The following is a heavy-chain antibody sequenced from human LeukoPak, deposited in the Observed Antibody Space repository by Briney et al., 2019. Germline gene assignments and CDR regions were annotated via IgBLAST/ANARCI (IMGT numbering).Heavy chain of an antibody. CDR3: ARGIYYYGSGSYDY. Sequence: GGSLRLSCAASGFTFSSYSMNWVRQAPGKGLEWVSYISSSGSTIYYADSVKGRFTISRDNAKNSLYLQMNSLRAEDTAVYYCARGIYYYGSGSYDYWGQGTLVTVSS. V-gene: IGHV3-48*04. D-gene: IGHD3-10*01. J-gene: IGHJ4*02. CDR2: ISSSGSTI. CDR1: GFTFSSYS.